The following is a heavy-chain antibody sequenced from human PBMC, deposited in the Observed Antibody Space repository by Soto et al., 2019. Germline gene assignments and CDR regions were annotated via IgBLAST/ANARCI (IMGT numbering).Heavy chain of an antibody. Sequence: GGSLRLSCAASGFTFSSYAMSWVRQAPGKGLEWVSAISGSGGSTYYADSVKARFTISRDNSKNTLYLQMNSLRAEDTAVYYCAKDQRAAAGTIYFDYWGQGTLVTVSS. CDR2: ISGSGGST. CDR1: GFTFSSYA. CDR3: AKDQRAAAGTIYFDY. J-gene: IGHJ4*02. V-gene: IGHV3-23*01. D-gene: IGHD6-13*01.